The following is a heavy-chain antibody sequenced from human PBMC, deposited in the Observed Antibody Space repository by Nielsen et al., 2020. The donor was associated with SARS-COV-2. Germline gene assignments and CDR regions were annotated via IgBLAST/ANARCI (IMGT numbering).Heavy chain of an antibody. Sequence: ASVKVSCKASGYTFTGYYMHWVRQAPGQGLEWMGWINPNSGGTNYAQKFQGWVTMTRDTSISTAYMELSRLRSDDTAVYYCARGDTMVRGVISSYYYYGMDVWGQGTTVTVSS. CDR1: GYTFTGYY. D-gene: IGHD3-10*01. V-gene: IGHV1-2*04. CDR2: INPNSGGT. J-gene: IGHJ6*02. CDR3: ARGDTMVRGVISSYYYYGMDV.